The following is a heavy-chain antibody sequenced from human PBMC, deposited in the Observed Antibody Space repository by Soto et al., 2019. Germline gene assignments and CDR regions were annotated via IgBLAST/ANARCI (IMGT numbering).Heavy chain of an antibody. CDR1: GYTFTDYW. V-gene: IGHV5-51*01. CDR2: IYPGDSDT. Sequence: GESLKISCQGSGYTFTDYWIGWVRELPGKGLEWMGIIYPGDSDTRYSPSFQGHVTVTVDKSTSTAYLQWNTLKASDTAMYYCARHIRNVRYDYYAMDVWGQGTTVTVSS. J-gene: IGHJ6*02. CDR3: ARHIRNVRYDYYAMDV.